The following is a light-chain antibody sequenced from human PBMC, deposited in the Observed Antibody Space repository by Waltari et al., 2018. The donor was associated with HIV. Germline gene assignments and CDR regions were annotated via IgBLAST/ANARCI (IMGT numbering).Light chain of an antibody. CDR3: SSYTSSTVV. CDR2: EVN. V-gene: IGLV2-18*02. J-gene: IGLJ2*01. Sequence: QSALTQPPSVSGSPGQSVTITFTGTSSDVGRYNLLPWYQQPPGTAPKLMIYEVNNRPSGVPDRFSGSKSGNTASLTISGLQAEDEADYYCSSYTSSTVVFGGGTKLTVL. CDR1: SSDVGRYNL.